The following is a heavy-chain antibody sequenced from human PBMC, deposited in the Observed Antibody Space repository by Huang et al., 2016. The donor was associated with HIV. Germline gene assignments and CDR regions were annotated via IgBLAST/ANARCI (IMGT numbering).Heavy chain of an antibody. J-gene: IGHJ4*02. CDR1: GGSFSGPN. CDR2: INHGGRT. CDR3: ARGRGDARGFLGLDF. V-gene: IGHV4-34*01. D-gene: IGHD3-16*01. Sequence: QVQLHQWGAGLLKPSETLSLTCAVYGGSFSGPNWTWIRQTPGKGLEWIGEINHGGRTNYSPSLKRRVTISLDTSKNQFSLRLRSVTAADTAVYYCARGRGDARGFLGLDFWGQGTLVTVSS.